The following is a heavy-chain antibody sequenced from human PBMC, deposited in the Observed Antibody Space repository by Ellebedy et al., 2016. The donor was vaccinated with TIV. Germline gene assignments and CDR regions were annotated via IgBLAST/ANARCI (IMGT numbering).Heavy chain of an antibody. Sequence: PGGSLRLSRAASGFTFNSYAMSWVRQAPGKGLEWVSTISHTGSRTYYANSVEGRFIISRDNSKRTLYLQMNSLRAEDTAVYYCAKGRGGGSDSSAPRYYFDSWGLGTLVTVSS. CDR3: AKGRGGGSDSSAPRYYFDS. CDR2: ISHTGSRT. D-gene: IGHD6-19*01. J-gene: IGHJ4*02. CDR1: GFTFNSYA. V-gene: IGHV3-23*01.